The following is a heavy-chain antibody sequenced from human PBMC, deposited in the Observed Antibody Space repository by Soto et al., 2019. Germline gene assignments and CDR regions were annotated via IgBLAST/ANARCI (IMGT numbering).Heavy chain of an antibody. V-gene: IGHV3-43*01. CDR3: AKDLNYDILTGYYPHYYYYGMDV. Sequence: PGGSLRLSCAASGFTFDDYTMHWVRQAPGKGLEWVSLISWDGGSTYYADSVKGRFTISRDNSKNSLYLQMNSLRTEDTALYYCAKDLNYDILTGYYPHYYYYGMDVRAQRTTVTVSS. D-gene: IGHD3-9*01. CDR2: ISWDGGST. J-gene: IGHJ6*02. CDR1: GFTFDDYT.